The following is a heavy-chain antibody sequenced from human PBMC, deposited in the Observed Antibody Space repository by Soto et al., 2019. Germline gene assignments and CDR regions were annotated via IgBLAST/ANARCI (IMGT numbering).Heavy chain of an antibody. V-gene: IGHV4-4*02. D-gene: IGHD3-22*01. CDR3: ARSPDSSGYYPRWYYYGMDV. Sequence: SETLSLTCAVSGGSISSSNWWSWVRQPPGKGLEWIGEIYHSGSTNYNPSPKSRVTISVDKSKNQFSLKLSSVTAADTAVYYCARSPDSSGYYPRWYYYGMDVWGQGTTVT. J-gene: IGHJ6*02. CDR2: IYHSGST. CDR1: GGSISSSNW.